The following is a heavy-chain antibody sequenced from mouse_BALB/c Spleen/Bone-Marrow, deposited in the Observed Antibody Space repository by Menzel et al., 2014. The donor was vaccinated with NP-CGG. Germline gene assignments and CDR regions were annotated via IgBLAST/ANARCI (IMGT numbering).Heavy chain of an antibody. Sequence: VQLQQSGAELVRPGTSVKVSCKASGYAFTNYLIEWVKQRPGQGLEWIGVINPGSGGTNYNEKFKGKATLTADKSSSTAYMQLSSLTPDDSAVYFCARGGDYGFMDYWGQGTSVTVSS. V-gene: IGHV1-54*01. CDR1: GYAFTNYL. D-gene: IGHD1-2*01. CDR3: ARGGDYGFMDY. J-gene: IGHJ4*01. CDR2: INPGSGGT.